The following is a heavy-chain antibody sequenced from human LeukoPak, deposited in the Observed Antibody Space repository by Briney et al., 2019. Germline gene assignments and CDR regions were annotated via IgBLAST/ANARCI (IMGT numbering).Heavy chain of an antibody. Sequence: ASVKVSCKTSGYTFTSYYIHWVRRAPGQGLEWMGVINPRGGSTSYAQKFHGRVTMTRDMSTSTVYMELSSLRSEDTAVYYCARDPKDESSGYYYFDYWGQGTLVTVSS. J-gene: IGHJ4*02. CDR1: GYTFTSYY. CDR3: ARDPKDESSGYYYFDY. CDR2: INPRGGST. V-gene: IGHV1-46*01. D-gene: IGHD3-22*01.